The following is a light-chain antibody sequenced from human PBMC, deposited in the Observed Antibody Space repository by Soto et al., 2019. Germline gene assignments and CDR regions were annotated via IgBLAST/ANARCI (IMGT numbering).Light chain of an antibody. CDR2: LKSDGSH. CDR1: SGHNSYA. Sequence: QSVLTQSPSASASLGASVKLTCTLSSGHNSYAIAWHQQQPEKGPRFLMKLKSDGSHSKGDGIPDRFAGSSSGAERYLTISSLPSEDEADYYCQTWGSGIRVVFGGGTKLTVL. CDR3: QTWGSGIRVV. J-gene: IGLJ2*01. V-gene: IGLV4-69*01.